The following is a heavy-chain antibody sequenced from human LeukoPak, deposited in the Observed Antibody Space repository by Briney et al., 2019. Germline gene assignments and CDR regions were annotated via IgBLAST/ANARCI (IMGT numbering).Heavy chain of an antibody. CDR1: GFTFSSYA. Sequence: GGSLRLSCAASGFTFSSYAMSWVRQAPGKGLEWVAVISYDGSNKYYADSVKGRFTISRDNSKNTLYLQMNSLRAEDTAVYYCARDRSSVYYDSSGLNWGQGTLVTVSS. D-gene: IGHD3-22*01. J-gene: IGHJ4*02. CDR2: ISYDGSNK. CDR3: ARDRSSVYYDSSGLN. V-gene: IGHV3-30-3*01.